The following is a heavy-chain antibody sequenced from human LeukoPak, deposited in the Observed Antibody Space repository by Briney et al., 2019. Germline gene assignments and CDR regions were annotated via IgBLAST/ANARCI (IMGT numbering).Heavy chain of an antibody. CDR1: GFTFSSYS. D-gene: IGHD3-3*01. V-gene: IGHV3-48*01. CDR3: GRDDYDFWSGDTARFDY. J-gene: IGHJ4*02. Sequence: PGGSLRLSCAASGFTFSSYSMNWVRQAPGKGLEWVSYISSSSSTIYYADSVKGRFTISRDNAKNSLYLQMNSLRAEDTAVYYCGRDDYDFWSGDTARFDYWGQGTLVTVSS. CDR2: ISSSSSTI.